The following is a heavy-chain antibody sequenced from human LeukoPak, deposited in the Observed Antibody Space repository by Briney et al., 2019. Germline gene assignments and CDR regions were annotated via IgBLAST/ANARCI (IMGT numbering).Heavy chain of an antibody. CDR3: ARDQGPDRDDHSYGGLDS. CDR1: SGSFSGYY. D-gene: IGHD4-23*01. J-gene: IGHJ4*02. V-gene: IGHV4-34*01. CDR2: INHSGST. Sequence: SETLSLTCAVYSGSFSGYYWSWIRQPPGKGLEWIGEINHSGSTNYNPSLKSRVTISLDTSKNQFSLKLNSVTAADTAVYYCARDQGPDRDDHSYGGLDSWGQGTLVTVS.